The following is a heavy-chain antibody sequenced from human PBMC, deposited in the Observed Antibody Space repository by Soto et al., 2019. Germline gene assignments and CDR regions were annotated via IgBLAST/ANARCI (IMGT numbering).Heavy chain of an antibody. CDR3: ARDPGYFYGMAV. Sequence: PSQTLSLTCAISGDSVSSTTAAWNWIRQSPSRGLEWLGRTYYRSRWYHDYAVSVRSRVTINPDTSNNQFSLQLNSVTPEDTAVYYCARDPGYFYGMAVWGQATTVTVSS. CDR2: TYYRSRWYH. J-gene: IGHJ6*02. CDR1: GDSVSSTTAA. V-gene: IGHV6-1*01.